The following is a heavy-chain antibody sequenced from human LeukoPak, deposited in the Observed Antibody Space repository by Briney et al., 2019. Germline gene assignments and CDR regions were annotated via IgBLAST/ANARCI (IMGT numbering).Heavy chain of an antibody. V-gene: IGHV4-59*08. CDR3: ARVVTTVTPVSYYYYYMDV. CDR2: IYYSGST. D-gene: IGHD4-11*01. Sequence: SETLSLTCTVSGGSISSYYWSWIRQPPGKGLEWIGYIYYSGSTNYNPSLKSRVTISVDTSKNQFSLKLSSVTAADTAVYYCARVVTTVTPVSYYYYYMDVWGKGTTVTVSS. CDR1: GGSISSYY. J-gene: IGHJ6*03.